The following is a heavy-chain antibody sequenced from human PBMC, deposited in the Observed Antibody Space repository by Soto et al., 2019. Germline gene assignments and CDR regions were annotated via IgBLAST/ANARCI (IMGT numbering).Heavy chain of an antibody. J-gene: IGHJ4*02. CDR2: ISPMFGAA. D-gene: IGHD3-10*01. Sequence: QVQLVQSGAEMKKPGSSVKVSCQSSGGTFHTYAMTWVRQAPGQGPEWMGDISPMFGAANYAPKFQGRVTITADESTGTSYMQLSSLTSEDTALYFCAREVQVHTPAFVYWGQGPLVTVSS. CDR1: GGTFHTYA. V-gene: IGHV1-69*19. CDR3: AREVQVHTPAFVY.